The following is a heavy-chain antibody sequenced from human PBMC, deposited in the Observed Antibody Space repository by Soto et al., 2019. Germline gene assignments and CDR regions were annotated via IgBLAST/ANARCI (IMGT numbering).Heavy chain of an antibody. V-gene: IGHV3-23*01. CDR2: ISGSGGTI. CDR3: AREVLRGNYYMDV. J-gene: IGHJ6*03. D-gene: IGHD4-17*01. CDR1: GFTFSSYA. Sequence: PGGSLRLSCAASGFTFSSYAMSWVRQAPGKGLEWVSAISGSGGTIYYADSVKGRFTISRDNAKNSLYLQMNSLRAEDTAVYYCAREVLRGNYYMDVWGKGTTVTVSS.